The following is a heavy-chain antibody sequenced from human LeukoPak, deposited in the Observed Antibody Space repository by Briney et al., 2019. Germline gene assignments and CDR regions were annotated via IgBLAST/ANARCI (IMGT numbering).Heavy chain of an antibody. V-gene: IGHV4-61*02. CDR2: IYTSGST. CDR3: ARVSGGGSLDY. CDR1: GGSISSGSYY. J-gene: IGHJ4*02. D-gene: IGHD2-15*01. Sequence: PSETLSLTCTVSGGSISSGSYYWSWIRQPAGKGLEWIGRIYTSGSTNYNPSLKSRVTISVDASKNQFSLKLSSVTAADTAVYYCARVSGGGSLDYWGQGTLVTVSS.